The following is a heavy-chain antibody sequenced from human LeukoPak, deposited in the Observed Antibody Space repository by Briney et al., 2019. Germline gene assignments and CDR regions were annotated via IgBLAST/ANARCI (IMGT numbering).Heavy chain of an antibody. J-gene: IGHJ4*02. Sequence: SETLSLTCTVSGGSISSNYWSWIRQPPGKGLEWIGYIYYSGSTNYNPSLKSRVTISVDTSKNQFSLKLSSVTAADTAVYYCARGVVVVTAAYYFDYWGQGTLVTVSS. CDR3: ARGVVVVTAAYYFDY. V-gene: IGHV4-59*01. D-gene: IGHD2-21*02. CDR1: GGSISSNY. CDR2: IYYSGST.